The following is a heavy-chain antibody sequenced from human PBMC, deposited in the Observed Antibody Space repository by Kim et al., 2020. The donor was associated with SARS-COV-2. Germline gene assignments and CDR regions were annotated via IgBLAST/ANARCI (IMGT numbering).Heavy chain of an antibody. J-gene: IGHJ6*02. D-gene: IGHD2-2*01. CDR2: ISAYNGNT. CDR1: GYTFTSYG. V-gene: IGHV1-18*01. Sequence: ASVKVSCKASGYTFTSYGISWVRQAPGQGLEWMGWISAYNGNTNYAQKLQGRVTMTTDTSTSTAYMELRSLRSDDTAVYYCARDRGVPAAPDYYYYGMDVWGQGTTVTVSS. CDR3: ARDRGVPAAPDYYYYGMDV.